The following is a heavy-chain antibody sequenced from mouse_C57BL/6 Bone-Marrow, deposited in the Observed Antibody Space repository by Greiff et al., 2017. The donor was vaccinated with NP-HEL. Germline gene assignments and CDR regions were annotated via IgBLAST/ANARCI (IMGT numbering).Heavy chain of an antibody. J-gene: IGHJ1*03. V-gene: IGHV1-74*01. D-gene: IGHD2-5*01. CDR2: IHPSDSDT. CDR1: GYTFTSYW. CDR3: AHYSNLYWYFDV. Sequence: QVQLQQPGAELVKPGASVKVSCKASGYTFTSYWMHWVKQRPGQGLEWIGRIHPSDSDTNYNQKFKDKATLTVDKSSSTAYMQLSSLTSEDSAVYYCAHYSNLYWYFDVWGTGTTVTVSS.